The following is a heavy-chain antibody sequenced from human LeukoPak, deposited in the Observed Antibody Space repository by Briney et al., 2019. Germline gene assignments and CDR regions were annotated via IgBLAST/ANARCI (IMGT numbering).Heavy chain of an antibody. Sequence: GGSLRLSCAASGFTFSSYGLHWVGRAPGKGLEWVAVIRNDGTNKYYADSVKGRFTISRDNSKNTVHLQMNSLRAEDTAVYYCAKDHCSRGTCYYYYYMDFWGKGTTVTVSS. V-gene: IGHV3-30*02. CDR2: IRNDGTNK. CDR3: AKDHCSRGTCYYYYYMDF. D-gene: IGHD2-15*01. CDR1: GFTFSSYG. J-gene: IGHJ6*03.